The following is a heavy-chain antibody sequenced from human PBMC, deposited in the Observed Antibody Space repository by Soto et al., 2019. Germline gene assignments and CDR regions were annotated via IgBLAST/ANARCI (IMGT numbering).Heavy chain of an antibody. CDR3: ARGPTVTGYYCYMDV. V-gene: IGHV4-59*01. Sequence: QVQLQESGPGLVKPSETLSLTCTVSGGSMSSYYWSWIRQPPGKGLWWIGYIYYSGSTNYNPSLTRRVTTSVATSKKQFSLKLHPVTAADTDVYYCARGPTVTGYYCYMDVWGKGTTVPVSS. CDR2: IYYSGST. CDR1: GGSMSSYY. D-gene: IGHD4-17*01. J-gene: IGHJ6*03.